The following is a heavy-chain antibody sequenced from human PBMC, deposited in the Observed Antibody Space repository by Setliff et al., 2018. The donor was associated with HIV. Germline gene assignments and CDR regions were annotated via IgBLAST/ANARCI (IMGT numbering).Heavy chain of an antibody. CDR2: ISAYNGNT. CDR3: ARDLTMVLGRGGGGDAFDI. Sequence: ASVKVSCKASGYTFTSYGISWVRQAPGQGLEWMGWISAYNGNTDYAQKLQGRVTMTTDTSTSTAYMELRSLRSDDTAVYYCARDLTMVLGRGGGGDAFDIWGQGTMVTVSS. V-gene: IGHV1-18*01. D-gene: IGHD3-10*01. J-gene: IGHJ3*02. CDR1: GYTFTSYG.